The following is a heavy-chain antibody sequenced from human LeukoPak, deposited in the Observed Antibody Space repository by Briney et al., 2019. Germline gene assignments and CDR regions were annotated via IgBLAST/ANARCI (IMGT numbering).Heavy chain of an antibody. Sequence: SVKVSCKASGGTFSSYTISWVRQAPGQGLEWMGRIIPILGIANYAQKFQGRVTITADKSTSTAYMELRSLRSEDTAVYYCARDEDYYDSSGYYARWFDPWGQGTLVTVSS. D-gene: IGHD3-22*01. CDR2: IIPILGIA. CDR3: ARDEDYYDSSGYYARWFDP. CDR1: GGTFSSYT. J-gene: IGHJ5*02. V-gene: IGHV1-69*04.